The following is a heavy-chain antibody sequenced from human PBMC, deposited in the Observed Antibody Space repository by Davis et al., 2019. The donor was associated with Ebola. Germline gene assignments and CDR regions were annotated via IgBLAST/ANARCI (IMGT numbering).Heavy chain of an antibody. J-gene: IGHJ6*02. CDR2: INVDNDDT. V-gene: IGHV1-3*01. CDR3: ARDSGSNFPWYRYAMDV. Sequence: ASVQVSCKASGFTFKRYAIHWVRQVLGQRLEWMGWINVDNDDTRYSQRLQGRITINKDTSASTAYMEMSNLRSEDTAVYYCARDSGSNFPWYRYAMDVWGQGTTVTVAS. CDR1: GFTFKRYA. D-gene: IGHD1-26*01.